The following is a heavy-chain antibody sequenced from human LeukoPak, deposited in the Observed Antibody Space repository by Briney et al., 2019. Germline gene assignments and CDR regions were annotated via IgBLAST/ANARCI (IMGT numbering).Heavy chain of an antibody. CDR1: GGSISSGDYY. J-gene: IGHJ5*02. D-gene: IGHD4-11*01. V-gene: IGHV4-30-4*08. CDR3: ARREGIPLTTVIWFDP. Sequence: SETLSLTCTVSGGSISSGDYYWSWIRQPPGKGLEWIGYIYYSGSTYYNPSLKSRVTISVDTSKNQFSLKLSSVTAADTAVYYCARREGIPLTTVIWFDPWGQGTLVTVSS. CDR2: IYYSGST.